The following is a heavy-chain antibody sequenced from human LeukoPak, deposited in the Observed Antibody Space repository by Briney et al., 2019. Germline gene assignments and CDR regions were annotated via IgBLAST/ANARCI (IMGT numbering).Heavy chain of an antibody. CDR3: AKRGYCSGGSCHDFDS. J-gene: IGHJ4*02. V-gene: IGHV3-23*01. CDR1: GFTFSNYA. D-gene: IGHD2-15*01. CDR2: ISTSGGTT. Sequence: GGSLRLSCAASGFTFSNYAMTWVRQAPGKGLEWVSAISTSGGTTNYADSVKGRFTISRDNSKNTLYLQMNSLRAEDTAVYFCAKRGYCSGGSCHDFDSWGQGTLVTVSS.